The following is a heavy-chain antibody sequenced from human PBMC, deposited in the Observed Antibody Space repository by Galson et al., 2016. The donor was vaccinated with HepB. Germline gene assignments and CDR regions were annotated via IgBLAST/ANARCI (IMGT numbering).Heavy chain of an antibody. J-gene: IGHJ4*02. CDR1: GGSIRSSDW. Sequence: LSLTCAVSGGSIRSSDWWTWVRQPPGQGLEWIGQIFHSGRVNYTPSLASRVTILVDTSNNRFSLRLTSVTAADTALYYCARQYRGGPSDFWGQGTLVTVSS. V-gene: IGHV4-4*02. CDR2: IFHSGRV. D-gene: IGHD5-12*01. CDR3: ARQYRGGPSDF.